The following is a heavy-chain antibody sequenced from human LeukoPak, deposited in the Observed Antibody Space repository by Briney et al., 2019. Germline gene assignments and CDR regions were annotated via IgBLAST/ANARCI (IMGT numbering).Heavy chain of an antibody. V-gene: IGHV3-30-3*01. CDR3: ARGSAGRYYYYFYDMDV. CDR2: ISYDGSNK. D-gene: IGHD6-25*01. CDR1: GFTFSNYA. Sequence: GGSLRLSCAASGFTFSNYAMHWVRQAPGKGLEWLAVISYDGSNKYYADSVKGRFTISRDNSKNTLFLQMNSLRADDTTVYYCARGSAGRYYYYFYDMDVWGQGTTVTVSS. J-gene: IGHJ6*02.